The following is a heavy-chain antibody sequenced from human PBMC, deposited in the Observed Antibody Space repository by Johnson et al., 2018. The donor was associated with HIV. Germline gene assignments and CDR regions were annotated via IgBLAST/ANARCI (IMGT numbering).Heavy chain of an antibody. Sequence: QEQLVESGGGLVQPGGSLRLSCAASGFTFSSYAMHWVRQAPGKGLEWVAIISYDGNNKYYADSVKGRFTISRDNAKKLLYIQMSGLTGEDTATYYCARESTPWGGDYVGYSFDLWGQGTTVTVTS. D-gene: IGHD4-17*01. J-gene: IGHJ3*01. V-gene: IGHV3-30*04. CDR3: ARESTPWGGDYVGYSFDL. CDR1: GFTFSSYA. CDR2: ISYDGNNK.